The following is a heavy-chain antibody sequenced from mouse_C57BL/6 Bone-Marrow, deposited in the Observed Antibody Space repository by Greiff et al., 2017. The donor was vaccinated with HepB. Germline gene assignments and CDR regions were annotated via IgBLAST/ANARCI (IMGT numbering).Heavy chain of an antibody. D-gene: IGHD1-1*01. Sequence: QVHVKQPGAELVRPGTSVKVSCKASGYAFTNYLIEWVKQRPGQGLEWIGVINPGSGGTNYNVKFKGKATLSADKSSSTAYMQLSSLTSEDSAVYFCARDYYGSSYLSFDYWGQGTTLTVSS. CDR1: GYAFTNYL. V-gene: IGHV1-54*01. CDR3: ARDYYGSSYLSFDY. CDR2: INPGSGGT. J-gene: IGHJ2*01.